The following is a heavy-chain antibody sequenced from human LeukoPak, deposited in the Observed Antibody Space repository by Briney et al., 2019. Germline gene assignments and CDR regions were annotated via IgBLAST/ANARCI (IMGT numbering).Heavy chain of an antibody. V-gene: IGHV3-30*03. D-gene: IGHD1-26*01. J-gene: IGHJ4*02. CDR1: GFTFSSYG. CDR2: ISYDGSDK. CDR3: ASGSTHFDY. Sequence: GRSLRLSCAASGFTFSSYGMHWVRQAPGKGLVWVAVISYDGSDKYYADSVKRRFTISRDNSKNTLYLQMNSLRAEDTAVYYCASGSTHFDYWGQGTLVTVSS.